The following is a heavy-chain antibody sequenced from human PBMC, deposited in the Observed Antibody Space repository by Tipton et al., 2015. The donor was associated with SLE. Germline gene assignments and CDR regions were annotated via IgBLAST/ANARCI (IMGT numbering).Heavy chain of an antibody. CDR3: AKTRDGDAYWYFDL. D-gene: IGHD4-17*01. CDR2: IYSGGDST. CDR1: GFTFDDYA. V-gene: IGHV3-23*03. Sequence: SLRLSCAASGFTFDDYAMHWVRQAPGKGLEWVSTIYSGGDSTLYADSVKGRFTISRDNSKNTLYLQMNSVRGDDTAAYYCAKTRDGDAYWYFDLWGRGTLVTVSS. J-gene: IGHJ2*01.